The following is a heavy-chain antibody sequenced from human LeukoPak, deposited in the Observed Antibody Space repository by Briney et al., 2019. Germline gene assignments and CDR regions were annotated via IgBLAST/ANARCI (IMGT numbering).Heavy chain of an antibody. CDR3: AEEGENYAFDI. J-gene: IGHJ3*02. CDR1: GFTFSGSA. CDR2: IKQDGREK. D-gene: IGHD2-21*01. V-gene: IGHV3-7*03. Sequence: GGSLRLSCAASGFTFSGSAIHWVRQASGKGLEWVANIKQDGREKYYVDSVKGRFTISRDNAKNSLYLQMNSLRAEETAIYYCAEEGENYAFDIWGQGTMVTVSS.